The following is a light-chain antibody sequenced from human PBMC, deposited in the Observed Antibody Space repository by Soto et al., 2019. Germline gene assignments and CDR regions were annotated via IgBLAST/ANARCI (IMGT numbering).Light chain of an antibody. CDR1: SSDVGSYNL. CDR3: RSYAGSFTYV. CDR2: EGT. Sequence: QSALTQPASVSGSPGQSITFSCTGTSSDVGSYNLVSWFQQHPGKAPKLIIYEGTKRPSGISNRFSGSKSGNTASLTISGLQAEDEADYYCRSYAGSFTYVIGTGTKLTVL. V-gene: IGLV2-23*01. J-gene: IGLJ1*01.